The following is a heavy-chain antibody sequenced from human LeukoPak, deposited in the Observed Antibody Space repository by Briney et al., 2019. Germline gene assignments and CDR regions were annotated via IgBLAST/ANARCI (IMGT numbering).Heavy chain of an antibody. CDR3: ARGFEELPFDY. CDR2: IIPILGIA. J-gene: IGHJ4*02. D-gene: IGHD1-26*01. V-gene: IGHV1-69*04. Sequence: GSSVKVSCKASGGTFSSYAISWVRQAPGQGLEWMGRIIPILGIANYAQKFQGRVTITADKSTSTAYMELSSLRSDDTAVYYCARGFEELPFDYWGQGTLVTVSS. CDR1: GGTFSSYA.